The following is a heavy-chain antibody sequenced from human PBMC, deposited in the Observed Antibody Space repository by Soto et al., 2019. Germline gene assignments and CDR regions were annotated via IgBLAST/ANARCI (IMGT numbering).Heavy chain of an antibody. CDR3: ARHGYSYGSNRFDP. D-gene: IGHD5-18*01. Sequence: PSETLSLTCTVSGGSISSGSYYWGWIRQPPGKGLEWIGSIYYSGSTYYNPSLKSRVTISVDTSTNHFSLKLSSVTAADTAVYYCARHGYSYGSNRFDPWGQGTLVTVSS. V-gene: IGHV4-39*01. J-gene: IGHJ5*02. CDR2: IYYSGST. CDR1: GGSISSGSYY.